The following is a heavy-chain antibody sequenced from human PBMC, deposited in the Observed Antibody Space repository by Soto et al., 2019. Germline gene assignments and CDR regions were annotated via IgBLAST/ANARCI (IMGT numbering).Heavy chain of an antibody. CDR3: ASCYSWNYYYYMDV. CDR1: GGSVSSGRYY. Sequence: PSETLSLTCTVSGGSVSSGRYYWTWIRQPPVKGLEWIGYIYYSGSTNYNPSLKSRVTISVDTSKNQFSLKLSSVTAADTAVYYCASCYSWNYYYYMDVWGKGTTVTVSS. J-gene: IGHJ6*03. D-gene: IGHD1-1*01. CDR2: IYYSGST. V-gene: IGHV4-61*01.